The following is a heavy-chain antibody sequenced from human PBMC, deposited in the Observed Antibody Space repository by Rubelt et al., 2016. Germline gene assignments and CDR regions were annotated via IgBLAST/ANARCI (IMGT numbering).Heavy chain of an antibody. CDR1: GYTLTELS. Sequence: QVQLVQSGAEVKKPGASVKVSCKVSGYTLTELSMHWVRQAPGNGLEWMGGFDPEDGETIYAQKFQGGVTMTEETSTDTAYMELSSLRSEDTAVYYCATRSLWFGEIDRYFDYWGQGTLVTVSS. CDR3: ATRSLWFGEIDRYFDY. V-gene: IGHV1-24*01. CDR2: FDPEDGET. D-gene: IGHD3-10*01. J-gene: IGHJ4*02.